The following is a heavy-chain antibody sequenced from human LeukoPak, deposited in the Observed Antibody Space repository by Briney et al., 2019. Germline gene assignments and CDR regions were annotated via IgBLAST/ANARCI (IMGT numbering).Heavy chain of an antibody. J-gene: IGHJ4*02. CDR1: AFTFSSYA. V-gene: IGHV3-30*18. D-gene: IGHD6-6*01. CDR3: AKDRVGIAAPLYFDY. Sequence: GGSLRLSCAASAFTFSSYAIHWVRQAPGKGLEWVAVISYDGSNKYYADSVKGRFTISRDNSKNTVYLQMNSLRAEDTAVYYCAKDRVGIAAPLYFDYWGQGTLVTVSS. CDR2: ISYDGSNK.